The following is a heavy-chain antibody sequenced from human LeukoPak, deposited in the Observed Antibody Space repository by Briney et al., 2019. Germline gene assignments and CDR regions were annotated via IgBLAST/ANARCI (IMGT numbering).Heavy chain of an antibody. CDR1: GGSFSGYY. CDR2: INHSGST. D-gene: IGHD6-19*01. J-gene: IGHJ3*02. CDR3: ARDGAGDAFDI. Sequence: SETLSLTCAVYGGSFSGYYWSWIRQPPGKGLEWIGEINHSGSTNYNPSLKSRVTISVDTSKNQFSLKLSSVTAEDTAVYYCARDGAGDAFDIWGQGTMVTVSS. V-gene: IGHV4-34*01.